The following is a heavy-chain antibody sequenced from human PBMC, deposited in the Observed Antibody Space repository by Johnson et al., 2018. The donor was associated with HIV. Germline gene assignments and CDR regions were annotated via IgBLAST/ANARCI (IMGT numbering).Heavy chain of an antibody. D-gene: IGHD3-22*01. J-gene: IGHJ3*02. CDR2: ISYDGSNK. Sequence: QVQLVESGGGLVQPGGSLRLSCAASGFTFSSYAMHWARQAPGKGLEWVAVISYDGSNKYYADSVKGRLTISRDNSKNTLYLQMNSLRAEDTAVYYCARDQGYDSSGFVAFDIWGQGTMVTVSS. CDR1: GFTFSSYA. CDR3: ARDQGYDSSGFVAFDI. V-gene: IGHV3-30-3*01.